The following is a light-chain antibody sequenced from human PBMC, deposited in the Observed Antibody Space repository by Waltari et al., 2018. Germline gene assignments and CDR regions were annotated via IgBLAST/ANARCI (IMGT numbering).Light chain of an antibody. CDR3: CSYGDSVM. Sequence: QSALTQPASVSGSPGQPLTISCSGLRSNVRTPTFVSWYQHLPDEAPKLVIYEGSKRPSGVSDRFSGSKSGNTASLTISGLQAEDEADYYCCSYGDSVMFGGGTKLTVL. CDR1: RSNVRTPTF. CDR2: EGS. J-gene: IGLJ3*02. V-gene: IGLV2-23*01.